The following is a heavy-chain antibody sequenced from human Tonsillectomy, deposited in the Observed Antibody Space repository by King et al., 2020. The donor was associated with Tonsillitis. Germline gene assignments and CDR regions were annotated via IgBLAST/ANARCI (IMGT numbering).Heavy chain of an antibody. Sequence: VQLQQWGAGLLKPSETLSLTCAVYGGSFSGYYWSWIRQPPGKGLEWIGEINHRGSTNYNPSLKSRVTISVDTSKNQFSLKLSSVTAADTAVYYCARPGIPSFRSWFDPWGQGTLVTVSS. CDR1: GGSFSGYY. D-gene: IGHD3-16*02. J-gene: IGHJ5*02. CDR3: ARPGIPSFRSWFDP. V-gene: IGHV4-34*01. CDR2: INHRGST.